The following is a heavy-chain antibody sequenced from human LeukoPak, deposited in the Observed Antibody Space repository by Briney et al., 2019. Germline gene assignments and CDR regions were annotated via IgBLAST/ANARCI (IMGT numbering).Heavy chain of an antibody. J-gene: IGHJ6*02. CDR2: LYSGGTT. Sequence: GGSPRLSCAASGFTVSSNYMSWVRQAPGKGLEWVSVLYSGGTTYYADSVKGRFTISRDNSKNTLYLQMTYLRVEDTAVYYCARHPPEYGSPHGMDVWGQGTTVTVSS. V-gene: IGHV3-66*04. D-gene: IGHD6-6*01. CDR1: GFTVSSNY. CDR3: ARHPPEYGSPHGMDV.